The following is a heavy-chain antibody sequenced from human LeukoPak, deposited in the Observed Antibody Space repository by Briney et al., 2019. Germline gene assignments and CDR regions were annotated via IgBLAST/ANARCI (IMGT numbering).Heavy chain of an antibody. J-gene: IGHJ4*02. V-gene: IGHV1-8*01. Sequence: ASVKVSCKASGYTFTSYDINWVRQATGQGLEWMGWMNPNSGNTGYAQKFQGRVTMTRNTSISTAYMELSSLRSEDTAVYYCARLMVATGYYFDYWGQGTLVTVSS. CDR1: GYTFTSYD. CDR3: ARLMVATGYYFDY. D-gene: IGHD5-12*01. CDR2: MNPNSGNT.